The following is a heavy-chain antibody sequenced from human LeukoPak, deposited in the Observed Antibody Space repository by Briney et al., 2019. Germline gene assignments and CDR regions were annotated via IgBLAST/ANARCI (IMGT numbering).Heavy chain of an antibody. CDR1: GYSFTSYW. CDR2: IYPGDSDT. CDR3: ARQAWQQLATNYYYYYMDV. D-gene: IGHD6-13*01. Sequence: GESLKISCKGSGYSFTSYWIGWVRQMPGKGLEWMGIIYPGDSDTRYSPSFQGQVTISADKSISTAYLQWSSLKASDTAMYYCARQAWQQLATNYYYYYMDVWGKGTTVTISS. J-gene: IGHJ6*03. V-gene: IGHV5-51*01.